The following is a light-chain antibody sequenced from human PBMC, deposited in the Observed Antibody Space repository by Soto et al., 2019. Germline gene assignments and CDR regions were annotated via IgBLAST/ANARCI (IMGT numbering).Light chain of an antibody. CDR2: RNN. CDR3: AAWDDSLSGVV. CDR1: SSNIGSNY. V-gene: IGLV1-47*01. Sequence: QSVLTHPPSASGTPGQRVTSSCSGSSSNIGSNYVYWYQQLPGTAPKLLIYRNNQRPSGVPDRFSGSKSGTSASLAISGLRSEDEADYYCAAWDDSLSGVVFGGGTQLTVL. J-gene: IGLJ2*01.